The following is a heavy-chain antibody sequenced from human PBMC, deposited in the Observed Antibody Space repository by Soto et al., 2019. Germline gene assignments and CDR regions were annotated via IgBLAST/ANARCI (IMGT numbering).Heavy chain of an antibody. V-gene: IGHV4-39*01. CDR1: GGSISSSSYY. D-gene: IGHD1-26*01. J-gene: IGHJ4*02. Sequence: SETLSLTCTVSGGSISSSSYYWGWIRQPPGKGLEWIASIYYAGNTYYNPSLKSRVTISVDTSKNQFSLKLSSVTAADTAVYYCARLGYSGSYYVFDYWGQGPLVTVSS. CDR3: ARLGYSGSYYVFDY. CDR2: IYYAGNT.